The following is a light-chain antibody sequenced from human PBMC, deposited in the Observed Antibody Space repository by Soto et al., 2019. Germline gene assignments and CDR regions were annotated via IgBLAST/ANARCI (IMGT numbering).Light chain of an antibody. CDR3: QSSDGSVI. V-gene: IGLV6-57*03. Sequence: NFMLTQPHSVSESPGKTVTLSCSRTTGSISSHYVQWYQQRPGSAPTLVIFEDDQRPSGVPDRFSGSIDISSNSASLTISGLKTEDEADYFCQSSDGSVIFGGGTKLTVL. CDR2: EDD. CDR1: TGSISSHY. J-gene: IGLJ2*01.